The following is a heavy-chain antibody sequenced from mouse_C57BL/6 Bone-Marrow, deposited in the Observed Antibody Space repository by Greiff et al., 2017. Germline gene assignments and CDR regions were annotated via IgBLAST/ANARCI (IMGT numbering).Heavy chain of an antibody. V-gene: IGHV1-19*01. J-gene: IGHJ3*01. CDR3: ARWSYYGTAWFAY. CDR2: INPYNGGT. CDR1: GYTFTDYY. Sequence: EVQLQQSGPVLVKPGASVKMSCKASGYTFTDYYMNWVKQSHGKSLEWIGVINPYNGGTSYNQKFKGKATLTVDKSSSTAYMELNSLTSEDSAVYYGARWSYYGTAWFAYWGQGTLVTVSA. D-gene: IGHD2-10*01.